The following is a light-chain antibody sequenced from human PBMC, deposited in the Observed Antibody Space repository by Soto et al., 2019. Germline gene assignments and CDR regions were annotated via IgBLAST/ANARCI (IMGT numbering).Light chain of an antibody. CDR2: GAS. Sequence: EFVLTQSPATLSLSPGERATLSCRASQSVSSSYLAWYQQKLGQAPRLLIYGASSRATGIPDRFSGSGSGTDFTLTISSLEPEDFAVYYCQQRSNWPRTFGQGTKVDI. J-gene: IGKJ1*01. CDR1: QSVSSSY. V-gene: IGKV3D-20*02. CDR3: QQRSNWPRT.